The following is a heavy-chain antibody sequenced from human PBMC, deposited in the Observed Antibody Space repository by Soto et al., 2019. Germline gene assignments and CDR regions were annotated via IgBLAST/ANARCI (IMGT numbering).Heavy chain of an antibody. CDR3: ARCSIAARLYYYGMDV. V-gene: IGHV1-18*04. CDR2: ISAYNGNT. D-gene: IGHD6-6*01. J-gene: IGHJ6*02. CDR1: GYTFTSYG. Sequence: AASVKVSFKASGYTFTSYGISWVRQAPGQGLEWMGWISAYNGNTNYAQKLQGRVTMTTDTSTSTAYMELRSLRSDDTAVYYCARCSIAARLYYYGMDVWGQGTTVTVSS.